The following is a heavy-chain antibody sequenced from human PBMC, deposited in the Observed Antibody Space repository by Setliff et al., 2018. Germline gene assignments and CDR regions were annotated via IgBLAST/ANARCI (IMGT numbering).Heavy chain of an antibody. CDR1: GYTFTGYY. CDR3: ARWRFITPQPLFDY. V-gene: IGHV1-2*04. CDR2: INPNSGGT. J-gene: IGHJ4*02. D-gene: IGHD3-22*01. Sequence: ASVKVSCKASGYTFTGYYMHWVRQAPGQGLEWIGWINPNSGGTNYAQKFQGWVIMTRDTSKNQFSLKLSSVTAADTAVYYCARWRFITPQPLFDYWGQGTLVTVSS.